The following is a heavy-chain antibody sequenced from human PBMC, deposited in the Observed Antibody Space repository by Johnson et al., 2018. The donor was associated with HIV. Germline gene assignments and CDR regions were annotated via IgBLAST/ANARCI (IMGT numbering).Heavy chain of an antibody. CDR1: GFTLSDHY. V-gene: IGHV3-11*04. CDR2: ISSSGSTL. CDR3: ARAMEQWRHYVPFDV. J-gene: IGHJ3*01. Sequence: QVQLVESGGGVVQPGGSLRLSCAASGFTLSDHYMRWIRQPPGKGLEWISYISSSGSTLDYADSVKGRFTISRDNSKNTLSLQLNNLRPDDTAIYYCARAMEQWRHYVPFDVWGQGTMVTVSS. D-gene: IGHD6-19*01.